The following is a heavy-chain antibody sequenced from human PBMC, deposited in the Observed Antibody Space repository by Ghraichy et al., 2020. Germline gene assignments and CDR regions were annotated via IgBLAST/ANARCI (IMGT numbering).Heavy chain of an antibody. Sequence: GGSLRLSCAASGFTFSSYAMSWVRQAPGKGLEWVSAISGSGGSTYYADSVKGRFTISRDNSKNTLYLQMNSLRAEDTAVYYCASQLDYYYGSGERFDYWGQGTLVTVSS. D-gene: IGHD3-10*01. J-gene: IGHJ4*02. CDR3: ASQLDYYYGSGERFDY. CDR1: GFTFSSYA. V-gene: IGHV3-23*01. CDR2: ISGSGGST.